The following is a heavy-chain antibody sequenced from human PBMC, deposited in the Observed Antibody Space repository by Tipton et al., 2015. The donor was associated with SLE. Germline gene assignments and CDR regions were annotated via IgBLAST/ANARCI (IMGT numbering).Heavy chain of an antibody. CDR3: ARHDYNDYYLDY. CDR1: GGSLSSYY. D-gene: IGHD4-11*01. J-gene: IGHJ4*02. CDR2: LSYSGSA. V-gene: IGHV4-59*12. Sequence: TLSLTCTVSGGSLSSYYWSWIRQSPEKGLEWIGYLSYSGSANYNPSLESRVTISVDTSKSQFSLKLSSVTAADTAVYYCARHDYNDYYLDYWGQGTLVTVSS.